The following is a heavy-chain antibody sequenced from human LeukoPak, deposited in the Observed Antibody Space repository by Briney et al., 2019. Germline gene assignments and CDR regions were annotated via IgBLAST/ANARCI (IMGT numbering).Heavy chain of an antibody. CDR1: GFTVSSNF. V-gene: IGHV3-66*01. J-gene: IGHJ4*02. CDR3: ARVTYSSTFSSFES. CDR2: IYSGGSI. Sequence: PGGSLRLSCAASGFTVSSNFMSWVRQAPGKGLEWVSIIYSGGSIFYADSVQGRFTISRDNSKNTLYLQMNSRRAEDTAVYYCARVTYSSTFSSFESWGQGTLVTVSS. D-gene: IGHD2/OR15-2a*01.